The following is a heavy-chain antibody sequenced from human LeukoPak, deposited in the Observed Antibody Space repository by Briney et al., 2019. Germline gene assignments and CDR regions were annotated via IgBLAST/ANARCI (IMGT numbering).Heavy chain of an antibody. CDR2: IYYSGST. CDR1: GGSISSYY. Sequence: SETLSLTCTVSGGSISSYYWSWIRQPPGKGLEWIGYIYYSGSTSYNPSLKSRVTISVDTSKNQFSLKLSSVTAADTAVYYCARDLGFNSNWSYYFDSWGQGTLVTVSS. J-gene: IGHJ4*02. D-gene: IGHD6-13*01. V-gene: IGHV4-59*01. CDR3: ARDLGFNSNWSYYFDS.